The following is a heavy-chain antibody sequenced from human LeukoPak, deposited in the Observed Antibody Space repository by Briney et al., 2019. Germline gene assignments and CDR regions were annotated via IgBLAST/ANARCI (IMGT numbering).Heavy chain of an antibody. V-gene: IGHV3-23*01. CDR3: AKRGRPPNGGRFDY. CDR1: GFTFSSYA. J-gene: IGHJ4*02. D-gene: IGHD4-23*01. Sequence: GGSLRLSCAASGFTFSSYAMSRVRQAPGKGLEWVSAISGSGGSTYYADSVKGRFTISRDNSKNTLYLQMNSLRAEDTAVYYCAKRGRPPNGGRFDYWGQGTLVTVSS. CDR2: ISGSGGST.